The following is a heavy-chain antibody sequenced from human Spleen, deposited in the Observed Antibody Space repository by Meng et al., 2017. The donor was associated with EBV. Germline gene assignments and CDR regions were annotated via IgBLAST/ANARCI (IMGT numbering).Heavy chain of an antibody. CDR1: GYRFTNYA. CDR3: ARDSTENLDY. Sequence: QGDRVQFGPELKKPGASMTVSCKSSGYRFTNYAMTWVRQAPGQGLEWMGWINTNTGHPTYAQGFTGRFVFSLDTSVRTTYLQISNLKAEDTAVYYCARDSTENLDYWGQGTLVTVSS. V-gene: IGHV7-4-1*02. D-gene: IGHD4-17*01. J-gene: IGHJ4*02. CDR2: INTNTGHP.